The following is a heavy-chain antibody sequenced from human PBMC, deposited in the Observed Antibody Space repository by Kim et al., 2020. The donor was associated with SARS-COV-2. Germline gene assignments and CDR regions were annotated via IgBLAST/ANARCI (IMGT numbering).Heavy chain of an antibody. V-gene: IGHV3-48*03. CDR1: EFTFSSYE. Sequence: GGSLRLSCAASEFTFSSYEMNWVRQAPGKGLEWASYSSSSGTTIYYAASVKGRFTISRDNAMNSLYLRMNSLRAADTDVYYWAAFDYVWGTYRFDFWDQGTLLTVSS. CDR3: AAFDYVWGTYRFDF. J-gene: IGHJ4*02. CDR2: SSSSGTTI. D-gene: IGHD3-16*02.